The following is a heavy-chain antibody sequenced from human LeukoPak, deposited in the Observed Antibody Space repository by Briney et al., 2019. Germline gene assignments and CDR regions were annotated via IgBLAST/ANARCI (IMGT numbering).Heavy chain of an antibody. Sequence: GGSLRLSCAASGFTFSSSAMSWVRQAPGKGLEWVSAISASGGGTYYADSVKGRFSISRDNSKNTLYLQMNSLRVEDTAVYYCAKIAETSGTYGQGFDYWGQGTLVTVSS. V-gene: IGHV3-23*01. CDR3: AKIAETSGTYGQGFDY. D-gene: IGHD1-26*01. J-gene: IGHJ4*02. CDR1: GFTFSSSA. CDR2: ISASGGGT.